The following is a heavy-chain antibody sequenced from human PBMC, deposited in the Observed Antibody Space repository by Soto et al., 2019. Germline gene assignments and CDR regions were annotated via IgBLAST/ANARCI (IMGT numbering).Heavy chain of an antibody. Sequence: PGAALKISCEGSGYSFTSYWIGWVRQMPGKGLEWMGIIYPGDSDTRYSPSFQGQVTISADKSSSTAYLQWSSLKASDTAIYYCASRPRYCSGGSCYNDYWGQGTLVTVSS. CDR2: IYPGDSDT. J-gene: IGHJ4*02. V-gene: IGHV5-51*01. CDR1: GYSFTSYW. D-gene: IGHD2-15*01. CDR3: ASRPRYCSGGSCYNDY.